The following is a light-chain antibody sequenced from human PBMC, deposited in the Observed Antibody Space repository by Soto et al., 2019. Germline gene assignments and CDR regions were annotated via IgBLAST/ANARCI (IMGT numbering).Light chain of an antibody. CDR3: QQYFEWPPMT. V-gene: IGKV3-15*01. CDR2: GAS. J-gene: IGKJ1*01. Sequence: VMTQSPATLSVSPGERATLSCWASETVATNLAWYQQKPGQAPRLLISGASTRAAGISDRFRGSGSGTEFTLKISILRSEDSAIYYCQQYFEWPPMTFGQGTKVEI. CDR1: ETVATN.